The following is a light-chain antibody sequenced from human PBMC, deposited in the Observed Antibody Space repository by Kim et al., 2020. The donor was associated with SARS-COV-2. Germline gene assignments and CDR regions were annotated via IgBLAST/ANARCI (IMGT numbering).Light chain of an antibody. CDR2: LAS. Sequence: ALSASIGDRVSITSRASQNIRDHLNWYQHKPGKAPNLLIYLASKLYDGVPSRFSGSGFGTNFTLTINSLQPDDFATYYCQQSYSTFGQGTRLEIK. CDR3: QQSYST. J-gene: IGKJ5*01. CDR1: QNIRDH. V-gene: IGKV1-39*01.